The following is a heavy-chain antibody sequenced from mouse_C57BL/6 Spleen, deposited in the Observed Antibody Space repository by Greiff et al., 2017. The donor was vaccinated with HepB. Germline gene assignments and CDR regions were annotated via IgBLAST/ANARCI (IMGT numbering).Heavy chain of an antibody. CDR3: AREGDYDGAFAY. Sequence: LVRPGTSVKVSCKASGYAFTNYLIEWVKQRPGQGLEWIGVINPGSGGTNYNEKFKGKATLTADKSSSTAYMQLSSLTSEDSAVYFCAREGDYDGAFAYWGQGTLVTVSA. J-gene: IGHJ3*01. V-gene: IGHV1-54*01. CDR2: INPGSGGT. CDR1: GYAFTNYL. D-gene: IGHD2-4*01.